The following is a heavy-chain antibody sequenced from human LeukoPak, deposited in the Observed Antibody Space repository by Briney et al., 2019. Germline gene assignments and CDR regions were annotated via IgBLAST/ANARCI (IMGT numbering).Heavy chain of an antibody. V-gene: IGHV3-7*01. D-gene: IGHD3-10*01. J-gene: IGHJ4*02. CDR3: ARGGEY. CDR1: GFTFSNYW. Sequence: QPGGSLRLSCAASGFTFSNYWMNWVRQAPGKGLEWVANIKQDGSEKYYLDSVKGRFTISRDNAKNSLYLQMNSLRAEDTAMYYCARGGEYWGQGTLVTVSS. CDR2: IKQDGSEK.